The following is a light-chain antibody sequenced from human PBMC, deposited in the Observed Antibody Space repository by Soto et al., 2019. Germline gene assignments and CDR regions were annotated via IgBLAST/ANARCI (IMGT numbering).Light chain of an antibody. Sequence: EIVLTQSPATLSLSPGERATLSCRASQSVSSYLAWYQQKPGQAPRLLIYDASNRATGIPARLSGSGSGTDFTLTISSLEPEDFAVYYYKQRSNWPLPFGGGTKVEIK. CDR3: KQRSNWPLP. CDR1: QSVSSY. CDR2: DAS. V-gene: IGKV3-11*01. J-gene: IGKJ4*01.